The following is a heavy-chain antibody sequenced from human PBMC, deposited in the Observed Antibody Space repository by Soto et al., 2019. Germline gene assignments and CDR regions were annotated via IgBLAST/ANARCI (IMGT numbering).Heavy chain of an antibody. Sequence: SETLSLTCTVSGGSISSYYWSWIRQPPGKGLEWIGYIYYSGSTNYNPSLKSRVTISVDTSKNQFSLKLSSVTAADTGVYYCASTLRAFPDRGCRYLGYYYLDAWGKGTTVIVSS. J-gene: IGHJ6*03. D-gene: IGHD4-17*01. CDR3: ASTLRAFPDRGCRYLGYYYLDA. V-gene: IGHV4-59*01. CDR2: IYYSGST. CDR1: GGSISSYY.